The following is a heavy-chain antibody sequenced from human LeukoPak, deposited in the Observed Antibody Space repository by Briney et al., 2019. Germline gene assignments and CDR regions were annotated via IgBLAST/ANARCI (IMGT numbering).Heavy chain of an antibody. CDR1: GGSISSSDYY. V-gene: IGHV4-39*01. J-gene: IGHJ4*02. CDR2: ISYSGST. CDR3: ARQRITFGGVTSIFDS. Sequence: PSETLSLTCTVSGGSISSSDYYWGRIRQPPGKGLEWIGSISYSGSTYYNPSLKSRITISVDTSKNQFSLRVSSLTAADTAVYYCARQRITFGGVTSIFDSWGQGTLVTVSS. D-gene: IGHD3-16*01.